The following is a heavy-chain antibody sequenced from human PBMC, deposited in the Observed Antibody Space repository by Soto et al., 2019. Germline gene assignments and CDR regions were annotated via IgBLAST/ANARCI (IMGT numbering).Heavy chain of an antibody. Sequence: PSKPLSLTCTVSGGSISSGDSYWSWVRQRPGKGLEWIGYIYYDGSTYYNPSLGSRVTISVDTSKNQFSLKMNSMSAADTAVYYCASEGAAAHTFYCGKDGCGQATKFTVAS. CDR3: ASEGAAAHTFYCGKDG. D-gene: IGHD2-15*01. V-gene: IGHV4-30-4*01. CDR2: IYYDGST. J-gene: IGHJ6*02. CDR1: GGSISSGDSY.